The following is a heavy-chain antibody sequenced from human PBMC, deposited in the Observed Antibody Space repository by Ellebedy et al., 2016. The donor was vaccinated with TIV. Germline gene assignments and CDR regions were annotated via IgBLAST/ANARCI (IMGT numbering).Heavy chain of an antibody. V-gene: IGHV3-23*01. D-gene: IGHD2-2*01. J-gene: IGHJ4*02. CDR2: ISGSGGST. CDR3: AKDGEGYCSSTSCSSDFDY. Sequence: GESLKISCAASGFTFSSYAMSWVRQAPGKGLEWVSAISGSGGSTYYADSVKGRFTISRDNSKNTLYLQMNSLRAEDTAVYYCAKDGEGYCSSTSCSSDFDYWGQGTLVTVSS. CDR1: GFTFSSYA.